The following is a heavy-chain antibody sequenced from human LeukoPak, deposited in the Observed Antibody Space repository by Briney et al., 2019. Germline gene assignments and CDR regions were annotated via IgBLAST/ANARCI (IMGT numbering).Heavy chain of an antibody. V-gene: IGHV3-53*01. D-gene: IGHD4-23*01. Sequence: GGSLRLSCAASGFTVSSNYMSWVSQAPGNGLEWVSVFYSGGSRYYADSVKGRLTISRDNSKDTLYFQMNSLRAEDTAVYYCARGTFYGGNSPFAFDIWGQGTMVTVSS. J-gene: IGHJ3*02. CDR1: GFTVSSNY. CDR2: FYSGGSR. CDR3: ARGTFYGGNSPFAFDI.